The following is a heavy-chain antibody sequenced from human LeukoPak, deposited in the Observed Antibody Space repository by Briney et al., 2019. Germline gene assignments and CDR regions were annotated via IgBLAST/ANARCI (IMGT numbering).Heavy chain of an antibody. CDR2: ISYDGSNK. D-gene: IGHD2/OR15-2a*01. V-gene: IGHV3-30*04. CDR3: ARDFFYVKYYFDY. CDR1: GFTFSSYA. J-gene: IGHJ4*01. Sequence: GGSLRLSCAASGFTFSSYAMHWVRQAPGKGLEWVAVISYDGSNKYYADSVKGRFTISRDNSKNTLYLQMNSLRAEDTAVYYCARDFFYVKYYFDYWGHGTLVTVSS.